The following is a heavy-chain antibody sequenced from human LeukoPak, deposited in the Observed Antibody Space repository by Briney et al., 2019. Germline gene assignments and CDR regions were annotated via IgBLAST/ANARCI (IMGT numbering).Heavy chain of an antibody. Sequence: PSETLSLTCTVSGGSISSAYYYWSWIRQPAGKGLEWIGRIYTSGSTNYNPSLKSRVTISLDTSKNQFSLKLSSVTAADTAVYYCARDGYLAVDYWGQGTLVTVSS. D-gene: IGHD2-2*03. CDR1: GGSISSAYYY. CDR2: IYTSGST. CDR3: ARDGYLAVDY. J-gene: IGHJ4*02. V-gene: IGHV4-61*02.